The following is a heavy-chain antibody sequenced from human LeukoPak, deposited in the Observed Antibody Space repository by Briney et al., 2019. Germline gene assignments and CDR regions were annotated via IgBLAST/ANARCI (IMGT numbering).Heavy chain of an antibody. Sequence: GGSLRLSCAASGFTFSNAWMSWVRQAPGKGLEWVGRIKSKTDGGTTDYAAPVKGRFTISRDDSKNTLYLQMNSLKTEDTAVYYCTTGLTGYYDILTGYYEFDYWGQGTLVTVSS. J-gene: IGHJ4*02. CDR2: IKSKTDGGTT. CDR3: TTGLTGYYDILTGYYEFDY. CDR1: GFTFSNAW. V-gene: IGHV3-15*01. D-gene: IGHD3-9*01.